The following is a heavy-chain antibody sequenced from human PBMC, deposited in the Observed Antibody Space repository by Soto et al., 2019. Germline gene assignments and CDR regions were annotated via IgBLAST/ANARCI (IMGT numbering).Heavy chain of an antibody. CDR2: INHSGST. J-gene: IGHJ4*02. CDR3: ATSYYDFWSGYRKFDY. D-gene: IGHD3-3*01. V-gene: IGHV4-34*01. CDR1: GGSFSGYY. Sequence: QVQLQQWGAGLLKPSEILSLTCAVYGGSFSGYYWSWIRQPPGKGLEWIGEINHSGSTNYNPSLKSRVTISVDTSKNQFSLKLSSVTAADTAVYYCATSYYDFWSGYRKFDYWGQGTLVTVSS.